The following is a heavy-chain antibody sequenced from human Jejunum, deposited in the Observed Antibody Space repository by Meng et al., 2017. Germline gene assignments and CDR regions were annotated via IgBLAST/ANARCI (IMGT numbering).Heavy chain of an antibody. D-gene: IGHD3-22*01. Sequence: EVQLVESGGGLVQPGGSLRLSCAVSGFTFRDHYMDWVRQAPGKGLEWVGRTRNKANSYSTEYGASVKGRFTISRDDSKNSMYLQMNSLKTEDTAVYYCARHFYHSPVYYSDYWGQGTLVTVSS. V-gene: IGHV3-72*01. J-gene: IGHJ4*02. CDR1: GFTFRDHY. CDR3: ARHFYHSPVYYSDY. CDR2: TRNKANSYST.